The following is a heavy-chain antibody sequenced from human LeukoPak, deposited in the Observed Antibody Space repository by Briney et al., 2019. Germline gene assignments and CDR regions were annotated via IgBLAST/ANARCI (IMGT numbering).Heavy chain of an antibody. CDR1: GFTVSNYA. D-gene: IGHD2-8*02. CDR3: ATYRQVLLPFES. CDR2: ISGSGGST. J-gene: IGHJ4*02. Sequence: GGSLRLSCAASGFTVSNYAMSWVRQAPGKGLEWVSAISGSGGSTYYADSVKGRFTISRDNSKSTLSLQMNSLRAEDTAIYYCATYRQVLLPFESWGQGTLVTVSS. V-gene: IGHV3-23*01.